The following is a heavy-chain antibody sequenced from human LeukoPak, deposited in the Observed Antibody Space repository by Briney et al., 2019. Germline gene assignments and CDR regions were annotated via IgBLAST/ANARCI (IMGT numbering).Heavy chain of an antibody. D-gene: IGHD5-24*01. Sequence: GGSLRLSCAASGFTFSSYGMQCVRQAPGKGLEYVAVIWYDGSNKYYADSVKGRFTISRDNSKNTLYLQMNSLRAEDTPVYYCAKDREDGYNYSYFDYWGQGTLVTVSS. CDR2: IWYDGSNK. CDR3: AKDREDGYNYSYFDY. V-gene: IGHV3-33*06. CDR1: GFTFSSYG. J-gene: IGHJ4*02.